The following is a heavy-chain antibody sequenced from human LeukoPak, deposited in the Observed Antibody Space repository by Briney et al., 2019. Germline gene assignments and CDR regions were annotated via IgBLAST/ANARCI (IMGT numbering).Heavy chain of an antibody. CDR1: GYTFTGYY. CDR2: INPNSGGT. D-gene: IGHD6-13*01. V-gene: IGHV1-2*02. J-gene: IGHJ4*02. CDR3: AGDSDSSSWYSFDC. Sequence: ASVKVSCKASGYTFTGYYMHWVRQAPGQGLEWMGWINPNSGGTNYAQKFQGRVTMTRDTSISTAYMELSRLRSDDTAVYYCAGDSDSSSWYSFDCWGQGTLVTVSS.